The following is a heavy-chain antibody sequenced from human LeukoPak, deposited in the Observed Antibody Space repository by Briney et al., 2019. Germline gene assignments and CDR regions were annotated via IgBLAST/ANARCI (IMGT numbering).Heavy chain of an antibody. D-gene: IGHD3-10*01. Sequence: KPSETLSLTCTVSGGSISSSSYYWGWIRQPPGKGLEWIGNIYHSGSTYYNPSLKSRVTISVDTSKNQFSLKLSSVTAADTAVYYCASWLDYGSGSYYNNWGQGTLVTDSS. V-gene: IGHV4-39*01. CDR1: GGSISSSSYY. J-gene: IGHJ4*02. CDR2: IYHSGST. CDR3: ASWLDYGSGSYYNN.